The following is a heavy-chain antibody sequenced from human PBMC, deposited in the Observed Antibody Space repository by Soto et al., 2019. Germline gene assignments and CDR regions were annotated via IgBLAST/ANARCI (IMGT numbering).Heavy chain of an antibody. Sequence: ASVKVSCKASGGTFSSYTISWVRQAPGQGLEWMGRIIPILGIANYAQKFQGRVTITADKSTSTAYMELSSLRSEDTAVYYCARGLSIAARPFDYWGQGTLVTVSS. CDR3: ARGLSIAARPFDY. D-gene: IGHD6-6*01. J-gene: IGHJ4*02. V-gene: IGHV1-69*02. CDR2: IIPILGIA. CDR1: GGTFSSYT.